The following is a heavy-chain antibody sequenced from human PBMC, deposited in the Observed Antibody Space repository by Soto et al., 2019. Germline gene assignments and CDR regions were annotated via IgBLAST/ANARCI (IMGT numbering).Heavy chain of an antibody. CDR1: GFTFSSYD. CDR3: GSVGTSDGGFDP. J-gene: IGHJ5*02. D-gene: IGHD2-21*02. CDR2: IGTAGDT. V-gene: IGHV3-13*01. Sequence: PGGSLRLSCAASGFTFSSYDMHWVRQATGKGLEWVSAIGTAGDTYYPGSVKGRFTISRENAKNSLYLQMNSLRAEDTAVYYCGSVGTSDGGFDPWGQGTLVTVSS.